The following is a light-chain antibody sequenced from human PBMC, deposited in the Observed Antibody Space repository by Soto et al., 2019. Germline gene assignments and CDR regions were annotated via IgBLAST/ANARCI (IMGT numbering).Light chain of an antibody. CDR2: RSS. V-gene: IGKV1-5*03. CDR1: QSISMW. CDR3: QEYNSDSRT. Sequence: DIQMTQSPSTLSASVGDRVTITCRASQSISMWLAWYQQKPGRAPKLLIYRSSNLETGVPSRFSGAGSGTEFTLTISSLQPDDLGTYFCQEYNSDSRTFGPGTKVEIK. J-gene: IGKJ1*01.